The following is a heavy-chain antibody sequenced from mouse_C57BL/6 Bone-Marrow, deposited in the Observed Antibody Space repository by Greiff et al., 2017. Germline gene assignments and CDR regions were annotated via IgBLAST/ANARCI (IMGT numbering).Heavy chain of an antibody. CDR2: IYPGSGSN. CDR3: ATGAFSVVDYYSMDY. V-gene: IGHV1-55*01. D-gene: IGHD1-1*01. J-gene: IGHJ4*01. Sequence: QVQLQQPGAELVQPGASVKMSCKASGYTFTSYWITWVKQRPGQGLEWIGDIYPGSGSNNYNEKFKSKATLTVATSTSTAYMQLSSLTSEYSAVYYCATGAFSVVDYYSMDYWGQGTSVTVAS. CDR1: GYTFTSYW.